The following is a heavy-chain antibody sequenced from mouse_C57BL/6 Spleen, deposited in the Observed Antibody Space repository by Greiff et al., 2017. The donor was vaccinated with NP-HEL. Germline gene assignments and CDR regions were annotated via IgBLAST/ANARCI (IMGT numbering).Heavy chain of an antibody. CDR2: IYPGDGDT. V-gene: IGHV1-82*01. J-gene: IGHJ4*01. CDR3: ARENPWAMDY. Sequence: QVQLKQSGPELVKPGASVKISCKASGYAFSSSWMNWVKQRPGKGLEWIGRIYPGDGDTNYNGKFKGKATLTADKSSSTAYMQLSSLTSEDSAVYFCARENPWAMDYWGQGTSVTVSS. CDR1: GYAFSSSW.